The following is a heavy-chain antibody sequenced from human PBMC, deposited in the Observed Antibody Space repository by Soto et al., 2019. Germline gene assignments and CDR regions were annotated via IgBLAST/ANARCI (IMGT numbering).Heavy chain of an antibody. J-gene: IGHJ1*01. CDR2: IKQDGSAK. CDR3: ARTTPNSSGWYEYFLH. V-gene: IGHV3-7*01. Sequence: EVQLVESGGGLVQPGGSLRLSCAASGFTFSSYWMSWVRQAPGKGLEWVANIKQDGSAKYYVDSVKGRFTISRDNAKNSLCLQINRLRAADTSVYYCARTTPNSSGWYEYFLHWGQCTLVTVSS. D-gene: IGHD6-19*01. CDR1: GFTFSSYW.